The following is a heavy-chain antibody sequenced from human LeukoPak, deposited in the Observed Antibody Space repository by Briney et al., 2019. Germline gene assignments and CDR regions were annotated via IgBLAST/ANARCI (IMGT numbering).Heavy chain of an antibody. V-gene: IGHV3-64*01. CDR2: ISSNGGST. J-gene: IGHJ4*02. D-gene: IGHD6-6*01. CDR1: GFTFSSYA. Sequence: GGSLRLSCAASGFTFSSYAMHWVRQAPGKGLEYVSAISSNGGSTYYANSVKGRFTISRDNAKNSLYLQMNSLRAEDTAVYYCARGSWIAARSPFDYWGQGTLVTVSS. CDR3: ARGSWIAARSPFDY.